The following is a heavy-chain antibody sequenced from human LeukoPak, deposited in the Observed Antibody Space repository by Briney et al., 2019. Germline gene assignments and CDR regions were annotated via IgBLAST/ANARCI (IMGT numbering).Heavy chain of an antibody. J-gene: IGHJ6*02. CDR2: ISSGSTSI. CDR1: GFTFTIYS. V-gene: IGHV3-21*01. D-gene: IGHD3-10*01. Sequence: GGSLRLSCAASGFTFTIYSMNWVRQAPGKGLEWVSSISSGSTSICYADSVKGRFTISRDNAKNSLYLQMNSLRAEDTAVYYCARATTGSLYYGMDVWGQGTTVTVSS. CDR3: ARATTGSLYYGMDV.